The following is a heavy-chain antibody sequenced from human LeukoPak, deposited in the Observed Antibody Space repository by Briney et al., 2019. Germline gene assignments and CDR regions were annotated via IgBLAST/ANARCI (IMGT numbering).Heavy chain of an antibody. CDR1: GYTFTGYY. CDR3: ARVAPAIVLYDY. V-gene: IGHV1-2*02. Sequence: AASVKVSCKASGYTFTGYYMHWVRQAPGQGLEWMGWINPNSGGTNYAQKFQGRVTMTRDTSISTAYMEPSRLRSDDTAVYYCARVAPAIVLYDYWGQGTLVTVSS. J-gene: IGHJ4*02. CDR2: INPNSGGT. D-gene: IGHD3-16*01.